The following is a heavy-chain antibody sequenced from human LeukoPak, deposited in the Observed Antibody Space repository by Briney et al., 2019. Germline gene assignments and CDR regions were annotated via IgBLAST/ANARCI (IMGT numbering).Heavy chain of an antibody. CDR1: GGSISSGSYY. J-gene: IGHJ4*02. D-gene: IGHD3-10*01. Sequence: PSETLSLTCTVSGGSISSGSYYWSWIRQPPGKGLEWIGYIYYSGSTNYNPSLKSRVTISVGTSMNQFSLKLSSVTAADTAVYYCARDLRRRGFDYWGQGTLVTVSS. CDR2: IYYSGST. V-gene: IGHV4-61*01. CDR3: ARDLRRRGFDY.